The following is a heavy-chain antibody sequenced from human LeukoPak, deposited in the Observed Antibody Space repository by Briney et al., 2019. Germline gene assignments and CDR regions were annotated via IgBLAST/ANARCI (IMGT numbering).Heavy chain of an antibody. CDR3: ARSIVVVPYKPFDP. CDR2: IIPIFGTA. CDR1: GGTFSSYA. J-gene: IGHJ5*02. V-gene: IGHV1-69*01. D-gene: IGHD2-2*01. Sequence: SVKVSCTASGGTFSSYAISWVRQAPGQGLEWMGGIIPIFGTANYAQKFQGRVTITADESTSTAFMELSSLRSEDTAVYYCARSIVVVPYKPFDPWGQGTLVTVSS.